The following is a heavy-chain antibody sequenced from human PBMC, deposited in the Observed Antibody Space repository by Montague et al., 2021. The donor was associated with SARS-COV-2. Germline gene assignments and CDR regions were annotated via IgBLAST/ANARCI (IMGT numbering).Heavy chain of an antibody. CDR2: ISYSGRT. Sequence: SETLSLTCTVSGGSISSSRYYWGWIRQPPGRGLEWIGSISYSGRTYFNPFLKSRLAISVDSSKNQFSLKLSSVTAADTAVYYCASSNHCASVTHFDRYCLDYWGQGTPVTVSS. CDR1: GGSISSSRYY. J-gene: IGHJ4*02. V-gene: IGHV4-39*01. D-gene: IGHD4-23*01. CDR3: ASSNHCASVTHFDRYCLDY.